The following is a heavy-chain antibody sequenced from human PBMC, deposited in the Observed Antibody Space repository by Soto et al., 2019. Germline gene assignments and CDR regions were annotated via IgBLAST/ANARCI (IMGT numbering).Heavy chain of an antibody. D-gene: IGHD6-19*01. CDR1: GFAFSTYG. CDR3: AKDFGAWSDS. CDR2: ISYDGTDK. J-gene: IGHJ5*02. Sequence: QVHLVESGGGVVQPGRSLTISCVGSGFAFSTYGMHWVRKAPAKGLEWVALISYDGTDKYYADSVKGRFSISRDNSKQTLSLQMDSLRPEDTAVYYCAKDFGAWSDSWGQGTLVNVSS. V-gene: IGHV3-30*18.